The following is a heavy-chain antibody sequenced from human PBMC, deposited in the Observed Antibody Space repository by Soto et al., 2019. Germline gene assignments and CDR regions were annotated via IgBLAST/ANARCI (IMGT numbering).Heavy chain of an antibody. CDR1: GASISNYF. Sequence: SETLSLTCNVSGASISNYFWNWIRQSPGKGLEWIGYIYYSGSTYYNPSLKSRVTISVDTSKNQFSLKLNSVTAADTAVYYCARDLGGYCCTVCYRLDGWGQGTTVTGSS. CDR3: ARDLGGYCCTVCYRLDG. J-gene: IGHJ6*01. V-gene: IGHV4-59*01. CDR2: IYYSGST. D-gene: IGHD2-21*02.